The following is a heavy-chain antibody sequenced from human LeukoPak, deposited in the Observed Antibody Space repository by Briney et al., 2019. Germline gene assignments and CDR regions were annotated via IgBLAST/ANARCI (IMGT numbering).Heavy chain of an antibody. CDR1: GFIFSSYA. J-gene: IGHJ5*02. CDR3: ARDRLAGPWENWFDP. CDR2: ISYDETNT. D-gene: IGHD1-26*01. Sequence: GGSLRLSCAASGFIFSSYAMHWVRQAPGTGLEWVALISYDETNTYYADSVKGRFTISRDNSKNTLYLQINSLRAEDTAVYYCARDRLAGPWENWFDPWGQGTLVTVSS. V-gene: IGHV3-30-3*01.